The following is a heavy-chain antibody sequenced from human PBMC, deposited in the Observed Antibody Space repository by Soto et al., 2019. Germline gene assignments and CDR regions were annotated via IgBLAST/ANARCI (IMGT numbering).Heavy chain of an antibody. J-gene: IGHJ4*02. CDR2: ISGSGGST. Sequence: EVQLLESGGGLEQPGGSLRLSCAASGFDFGRYAMTWVRQAPGKGLEWVSRISGSGGSTYHADPVKGRFTVSRDNSKNTLYLQMNSLRAEDTAMYYCAKSSAIRGSSSDYWGQGTLVTVSS. CDR3: AKSSAIRGSSSDY. D-gene: IGHD6-6*01. CDR1: GFDFGRYA. V-gene: IGHV3-23*01.